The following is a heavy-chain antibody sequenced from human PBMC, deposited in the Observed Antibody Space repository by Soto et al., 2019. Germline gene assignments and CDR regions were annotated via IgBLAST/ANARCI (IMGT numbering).Heavy chain of an antibody. CDR1: GFTFSGSA. D-gene: IGHD3-22*01. CDR2: IRSKANSYAT. V-gene: IGHV3-73*02. Sequence: EVQLVESGGGLVQPGGSLKLSCAASGFTFSGSAMHWVRQASGKGLEWVGRIRSKANSYATAYAASVKGRFTISRDNSKNTLYLQMNSLRAEDTAVYYCAKDQVEGYYDTGGSQGSWGQGTLVTVSS. J-gene: IGHJ5*02. CDR3: AKDQVEGYYDTGGSQGS.